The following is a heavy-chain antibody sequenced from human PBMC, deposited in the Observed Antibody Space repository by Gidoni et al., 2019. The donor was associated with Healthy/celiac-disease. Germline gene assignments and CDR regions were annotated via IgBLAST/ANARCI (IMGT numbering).Heavy chain of an antibody. J-gene: IGHJ4*02. Sequence: VQLVSSGGGLLLPGRSLRLSSAAPGFTFDDYAMLWVRQAPGKGLEWGSGISWNSGSIGNADSVKGRFTSSRDNAKNSLYLQMNSLRAEDTALYYCAKDRGSGWYELDYWGQGTLVTVSS. CDR3: AKDRGSGWYELDY. D-gene: IGHD6-19*01. CDR2: ISWNSGSI. V-gene: IGHV3-9*01. CDR1: GFTFDDYA.